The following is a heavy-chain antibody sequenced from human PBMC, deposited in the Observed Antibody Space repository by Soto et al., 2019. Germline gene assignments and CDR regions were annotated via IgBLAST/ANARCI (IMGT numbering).Heavy chain of an antibody. CDR2: ISYDGSNK. D-gene: IGHD6-6*01. Sequence: GGSLRLSCAASGFTFSSYAMHWVSQETGKGLEWVAVISYDGSNKYYADSVKGRFTISRDNSKNTLYLQMNSLRAEDTAVYYCARVGGAYMSSSSVAGFWGQGTLVTVSS. V-gene: IGHV3-30-3*01. CDR1: GFTFSSYA. CDR3: ARVGGAYMSSSSVAGF. J-gene: IGHJ4*02.